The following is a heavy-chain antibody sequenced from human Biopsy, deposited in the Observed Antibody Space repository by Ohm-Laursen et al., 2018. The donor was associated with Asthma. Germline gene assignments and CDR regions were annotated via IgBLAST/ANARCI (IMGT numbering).Heavy chain of an antibody. V-gene: IGHV3-30-3*01. D-gene: IGHD3-3*01. Sequence: SLRLSCSASGFTFRSYAMHWVRQAPGKELEWVAVGGSYYDGGLKYYADSVNGRFTVSRDDSKNTLYLQMNCLRPDDTAVYYCARDVMEWYLPAFDFWGQGTLVTVSS. J-gene: IGHJ4*02. CDR2: GGSYYDGGLK. CDR1: GFTFRSYA. CDR3: ARDVMEWYLPAFDF.